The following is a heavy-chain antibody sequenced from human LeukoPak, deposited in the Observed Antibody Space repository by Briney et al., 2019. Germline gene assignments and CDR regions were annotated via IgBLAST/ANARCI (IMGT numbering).Heavy chain of an antibody. Sequence: GGSLRLSCAASGFTFSSYAMSWVRQAPGKGLEWVSVIYSGGSTYYADSVKGRFTISRDNSKNTLYLQMNSLRAEDTAVYYCARGRIAAAADYWGQGTLVTVSS. J-gene: IGHJ4*02. CDR3: ARGRIAAAADY. V-gene: IGHV3-53*01. D-gene: IGHD6-13*01. CDR2: IYSGGST. CDR1: GFTFSSYA.